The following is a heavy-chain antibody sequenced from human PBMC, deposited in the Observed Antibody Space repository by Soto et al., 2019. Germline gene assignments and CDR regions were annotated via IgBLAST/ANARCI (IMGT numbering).Heavy chain of an antibody. V-gene: IGHV4-38-2*01. J-gene: IGHJ4*02. Sequence: PSETLSLTCVVSGYSISSGYYWGWIRQSPGKGLEWIGSIYHAGNTYYSPSLKSRVTISVDTSKNQFSLKLDSVTAADTAVYSCARALHDSFIDYWGQGTLVTVSS. CDR2: IYHAGNT. CDR1: GYSISSGYY. CDR3: ARALHDSFIDY. D-gene: IGHD3-22*01.